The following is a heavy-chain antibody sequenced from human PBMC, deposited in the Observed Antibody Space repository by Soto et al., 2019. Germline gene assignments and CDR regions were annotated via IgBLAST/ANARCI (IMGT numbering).Heavy chain of an antibody. Sequence: QVQLVQSGAEVKKPGASVKVSCKASGYTFTSYDINWVRQATGQGLEWMGWMNPNSGNTGYAQKFQGRVTMTRNTSISTAYMELSSLRSEDTAVYYCARGRRSLGIWGSSRDPWYYYYMDVWGKGTTVTVSS. CDR3: ARGRRSLGIWGSSRDPWYYYYMDV. CDR2: MNPNSGNT. J-gene: IGHJ6*03. V-gene: IGHV1-8*01. CDR1: GYTFTSYD. D-gene: IGHD3-16*02.